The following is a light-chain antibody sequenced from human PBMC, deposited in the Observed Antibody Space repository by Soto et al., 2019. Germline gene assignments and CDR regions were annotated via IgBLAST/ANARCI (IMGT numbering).Light chain of an antibody. V-gene: IGKV3-11*01. CDR3: QQRRNWLLT. CDR2: DAS. Sequence: EIVLTQSPATLSLSPGERATLSCRASQTVSNFLGWYQQKPGQAPRLLIYDASSRATGIPARFSGSGSGTDFTLTISSLEPEDFAIYYCQQRRNWLLTFGHGTRLEIK. J-gene: IGKJ5*01. CDR1: QTVSNF.